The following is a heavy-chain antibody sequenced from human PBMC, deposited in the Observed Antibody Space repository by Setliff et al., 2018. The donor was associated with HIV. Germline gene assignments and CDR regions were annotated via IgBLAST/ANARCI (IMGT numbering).Heavy chain of an antibody. CDR2: IYYSGST. V-gene: IGHV4-39*07. Sequence: KTSETLSLTCTVSGGSISSSSYYWGWIRQPPEKGLEWIGSIYYSGSTYYNPSLKSRVTISVDTSKNQFSLKLSSVTAADTAVYYCARTYNFWSGYYDAFDIWGQGTMVTVSS. D-gene: IGHD3-3*01. CDR1: GGSISSSSYY. J-gene: IGHJ3*02. CDR3: ARTYNFWSGYYDAFDI.